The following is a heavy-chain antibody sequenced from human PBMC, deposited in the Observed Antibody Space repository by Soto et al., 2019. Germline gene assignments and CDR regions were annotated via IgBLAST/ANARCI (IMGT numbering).Heavy chain of an antibody. CDR3: SREAPYFPFDI. D-gene: IGHD3-10*01. V-gene: IGHV1-18*01. J-gene: IGHJ3*02. Sequence: QVQLVQSGAEVKKPGASVQVSCKASGYTFPSYGISWVRQAPGQGLEWMGWISSYNGNTNYAQKLQGRVTMTTDTTTSTADMALRSMSSDDTAVDYCSREAPYFPFDICVHGTMVTVSS. CDR1: GYTFPSYG. CDR2: ISSYNGNT.